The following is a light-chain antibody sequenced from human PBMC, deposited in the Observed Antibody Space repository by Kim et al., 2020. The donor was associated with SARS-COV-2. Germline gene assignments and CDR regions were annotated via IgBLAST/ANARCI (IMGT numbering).Light chain of an antibody. CDR2: DAS. J-gene: IGKJ5*01. CDR3: QQRDDWPMT. CDR1: QSVSSY. V-gene: IGKV3-11*01. Sequence: LSPGERATLSGRASQSVSSYLAWYQQKPGQAPSLLIYDASNRATGIPARFSGSGFGTEFTLTISSLEPEDFAVYYCQQRDDWPMTFGQGTRLEIK.